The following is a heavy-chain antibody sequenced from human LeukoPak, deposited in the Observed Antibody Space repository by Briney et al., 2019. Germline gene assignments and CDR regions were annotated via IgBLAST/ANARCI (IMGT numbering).Heavy chain of an antibody. Sequence: PSQTLSPTCTVSGGSISSGSYYWSWIRQPAGKGLEWIGRIYTSGSTNYNPSLKSRVTISVDTSKNQFSLKLSSVTAADTAVYYCASRGPLQVDYWGQGTLVTVSS. CDR1: GGSISSGSYY. CDR3: ASRGPLQVDY. V-gene: IGHV4-61*02. D-gene: IGHD4-11*01. J-gene: IGHJ4*02. CDR2: IYTSGST.